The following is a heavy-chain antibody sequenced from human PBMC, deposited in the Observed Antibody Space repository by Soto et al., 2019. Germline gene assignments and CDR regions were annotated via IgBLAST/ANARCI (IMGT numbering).Heavy chain of an antibody. D-gene: IGHD6-13*01. CDR3: ARVGYSSSWPDAFDI. V-gene: IGHV3-11*06. J-gene: IGHJ3*02. CDR1: GFTFSDYY. Sequence: SGGSLRLSCAASGFTFSDYYMSWIRQAPGKGLEWVSYISSSSSYTNYADSVKGRFTISRDNAKNSLYLQMNSLRAEDTAVYYCARVGYSSSWPDAFDIWGQGTMVTVSS. CDR2: ISSSSSYT.